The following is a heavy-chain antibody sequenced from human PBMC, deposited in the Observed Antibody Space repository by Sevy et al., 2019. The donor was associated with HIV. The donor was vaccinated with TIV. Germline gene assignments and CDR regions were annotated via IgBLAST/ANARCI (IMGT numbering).Heavy chain of an antibody. J-gene: IGHJ4*02. CDR2: ISGSTTNT. D-gene: IGHD6-19*01. CDR3: AKPPIGWTREGFDQ. Sequence: GGSLRLSCAASGFTFRTYAMSWVRQAPGMGLEWVSSISGSTTNTNYADSVKGRFTISRDNSKNTLYLQMNSLKADDTAIYYWAKPPIGWTREGFDQWGQGTLVTVSS. V-gene: IGHV3-23*01. CDR1: GFTFRTYA.